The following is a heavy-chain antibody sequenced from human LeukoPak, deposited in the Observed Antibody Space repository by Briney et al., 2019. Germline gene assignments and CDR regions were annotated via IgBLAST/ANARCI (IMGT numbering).Heavy chain of an antibody. CDR3: AREPSSSWPYYYYYGMDV. J-gene: IGHJ6*02. CDR2: IWYDGSNK. V-gene: IGHV3-33*01. Sequence: PGGSLRLPCAASGFTFSNYVMHWVRQAPGKGLEWVAVIWYDGSNKYYADSVKGRFTISRDNSKNTLYLQMNSLRAEDTAVYYCAREPSSSWPYYYYYGMDVWGQGTTVTVSS. CDR1: GFTFSNYV. D-gene: IGHD6-13*01.